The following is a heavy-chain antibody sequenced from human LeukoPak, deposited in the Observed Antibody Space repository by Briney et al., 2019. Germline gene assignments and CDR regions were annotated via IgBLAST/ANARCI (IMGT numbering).Heavy chain of an antibody. J-gene: IGHJ6*03. Sequence: GGSLRLSCAASGFTFSSYWMHWVRQAPGKGLVWVSRINSDGSSTSYAGSVKGRFTISRDNAKNTLYLQMNSLRAEDTAVYYCACVATAHYYYYYMDVWGKGTTVTISS. D-gene: IGHD5-12*01. CDR2: INSDGSST. CDR3: ACVATAHYYYYYMDV. V-gene: IGHV3-74*01. CDR1: GFTFSSYW.